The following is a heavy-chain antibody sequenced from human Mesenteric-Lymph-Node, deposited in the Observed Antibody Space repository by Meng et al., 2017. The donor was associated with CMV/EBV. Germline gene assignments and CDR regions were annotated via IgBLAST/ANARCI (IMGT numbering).Heavy chain of an antibody. J-gene: IGHJ4*02. Sequence: KASEYTFTGYYMHWVRQAPGQGLEWMGWINPNSGGTNYAQKFQGRVTMTRDTSISTAYMELSRLRSDDTAVYYCAREAIQLWFDFDYWGQGTLVTVSS. V-gene: IGHV1-2*02. CDR2: INPNSGGT. D-gene: IGHD5-18*01. CDR1: EYTFTGYY. CDR3: AREAIQLWFDFDY.